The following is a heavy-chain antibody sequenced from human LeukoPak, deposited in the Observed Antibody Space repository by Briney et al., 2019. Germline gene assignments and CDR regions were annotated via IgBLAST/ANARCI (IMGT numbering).Heavy chain of an antibody. CDR1: GYTFTSYG. CDR2: ISAYNGNT. CDR3: ARGGGSYPYDYYDYGMDV. V-gene: IGHV1-18*01. J-gene: IGHJ6*02. D-gene: IGHD1-26*01. Sequence: PGASVTVSCKASGYTFTSYGISRVRPAPGQGLEWMGWISAYNGNTNYAQKLQGRVTMTTDTSTSTAYMELRSLRSDDTAVYYCARGGGSYPYDYYDYGMDVWGQGTTVTVSS.